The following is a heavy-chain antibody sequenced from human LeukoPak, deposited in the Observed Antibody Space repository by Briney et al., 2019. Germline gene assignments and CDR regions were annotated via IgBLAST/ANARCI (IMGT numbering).Heavy chain of an antibody. J-gene: IGHJ4*02. Sequence: SETLCLTCTVSGYSISSGYYWGWIRQPPGKGLEGIGSIYHIGSTYYNPSLKSRFTISVDTSKNQFSLKLIFVTAADTAVYYCARGSGWYQNYFDYWGQGTLVNVYS. V-gene: IGHV4-38-2*02. CDR1: GYSISSGYY. CDR3: ARGSGWYQNYFDY. D-gene: IGHD6-19*01. CDR2: IYHIGST.